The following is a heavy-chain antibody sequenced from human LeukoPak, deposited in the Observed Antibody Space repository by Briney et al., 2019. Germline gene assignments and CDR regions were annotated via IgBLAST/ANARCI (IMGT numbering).Heavy chain of an antibody. CDR1: GFIFSNYA. CDR2: ISGSGGGT. Sequence: GGSLRLSCAASGFIFSNYAMSWVRQAPGKGLEWVSAISGSGGGTYYADSVKGRFTISRDNSKNTLYLQVNSLRAEDTAVYYCAKDVNRMISWFDPWGQGTLVTVSS. V-gene: IGHV3-23*01. D-gene: IGHD3-16*01. J-gene: IGHJ5*02. CDR3: AKDVNRMISWFDP.